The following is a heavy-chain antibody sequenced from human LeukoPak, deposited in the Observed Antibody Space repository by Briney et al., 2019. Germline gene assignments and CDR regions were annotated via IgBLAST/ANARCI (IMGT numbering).Heavy chain of an antibody. D-gene: IGHD1-1*01. J-gene: IGHJ6*03. CDR3: ARRGYPYYYMDV. CDR1: GGSIISSSSYN. Sequence: SETLSLTCTVSGGSIISSSSYNWGWIRQPPGKGLEWIGTIYYSGSTNYNPSLKSRVTISVDTSKNQFSLKLSSVTAADTAVYYCARRGYPYYYMDVWGKGTTVTVSS. V-gene: IGHV4-39*07. CDR2: IYYSGST.